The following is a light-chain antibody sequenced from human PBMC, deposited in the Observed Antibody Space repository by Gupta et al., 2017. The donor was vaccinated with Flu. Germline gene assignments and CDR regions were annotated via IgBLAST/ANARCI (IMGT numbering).Light chain of an antibody. J-gene: IGLJ2*01. CDR1: SSDVGSYNL. Sequence: PATESGAPGPSITISCTGTSSDVGSYNLVSWYQQHPGKAPKLMIYEGSKRPSGVSTRFSGSKSGNTASLTISGLQAEDEADYYCCSYAGSSTVVFGGGTKLTVL. V-gene: IGLV2-23*01. CDR2: EGS. CDR3: CSYAGSSTVV.